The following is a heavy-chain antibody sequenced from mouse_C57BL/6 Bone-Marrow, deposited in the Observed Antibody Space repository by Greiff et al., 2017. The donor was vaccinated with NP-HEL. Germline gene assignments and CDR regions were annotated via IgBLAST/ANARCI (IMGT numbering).Heavy chain of an antibody. CDR3: TSYYYGSSYWYFDV. CDR2: IDPENGDA. V-gene: IGHV14-4*01. CDR1: GFNIKDDY. D-gene: IGHD1-1*01. J-gene: IGHJ1*03. Sequence: EVQLQQSGAELVRPGASVQLSCTASGFNIKDDYMHWVKQRPEQGLAWIGWIDPENGDAEYASKFPGKATIPADTSSNTAYLQLSSLTSEDTAVYYCTSYYYGSSYWYFDVWGTGTTVTVSS.